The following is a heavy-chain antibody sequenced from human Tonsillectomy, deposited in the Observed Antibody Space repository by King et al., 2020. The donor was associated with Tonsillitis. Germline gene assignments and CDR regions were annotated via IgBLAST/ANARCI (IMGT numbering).Heavy chain of an antibody. J-gene: IGHJ4*02. V-gene: IGHV3-33*05. Sequence: QLVQSGGGVVQPGRSLRLSCAASGFTFSSYGMHWVRQAPGKGLEWVAVISYDGRTRYYADSVMGLFTISRDNSKNTLYLQMNFLRAEDTDVYYCALDPDYGGNSGFDYWGQGTLVTVSS. CDR2: ISYDGRTR. D-gene: IGHD4-23*01. CDR1: GFTFSSYG. CDR3: ALDPDYGGNSGFDY.